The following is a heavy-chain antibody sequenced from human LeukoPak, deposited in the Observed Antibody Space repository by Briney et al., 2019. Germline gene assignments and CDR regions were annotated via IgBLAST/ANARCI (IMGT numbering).Heavy chain of an antibody. V-gene: IGHV3-9*01. CDR3: ARAYGDFVFDY. J-gene: IGHJ4*02. D-gene: IGHD4-17*01. Sequence: GGSLRLSRAASGFTFDDYAMHWVRQAPGKGLEWVSGISWNSGSIGYADSVKGRFTISRDNAKNSLYLQMNSLRAEDTAVYYCARAYGDFVFDYWGQGTLVTVSS. CDR2: ISWNSGSI. CDR1: GFTFDDYA.